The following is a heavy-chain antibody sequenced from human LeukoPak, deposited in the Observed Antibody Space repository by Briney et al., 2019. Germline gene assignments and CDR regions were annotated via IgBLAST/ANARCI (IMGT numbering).Heavy chain of an antibody. CDR1: GYTFTSYD. CDR2: INPNSGGT. Sequence: GASVKVSCKASGYTFTSYDINWVRQATGQGLEWMGWINPNSGGTNYAQKFQGRVTMTRDTSISTAYMEPSRLRSDDPAVYYCATLLGVPLFDYWGQGTLVTVSS. CDR3: ATLLGVPLFDY. D-gene: IGHD3-16*01. V-gene: IGHV1-2*02. J-gene: IGHJ4*02.